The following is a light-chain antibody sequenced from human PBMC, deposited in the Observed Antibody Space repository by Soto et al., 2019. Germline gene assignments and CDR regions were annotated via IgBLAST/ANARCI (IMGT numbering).Light chain of an antibody. Sequence: DIQMTQSPSTLSASVGDRVTITCRASQSISSWLTWYQQKPGKAPKVLIYKASSLQSGVPSRFSGSGSGTDFTLTISSLQPDDFATYYCLQYHSYTFGQGTKLEIK. CDR2: KAS. CDR1: QSISSW. CDR3: LQYHSYT. J-gene: IGKJ2*01. V-gene: IGKV1-5*03.